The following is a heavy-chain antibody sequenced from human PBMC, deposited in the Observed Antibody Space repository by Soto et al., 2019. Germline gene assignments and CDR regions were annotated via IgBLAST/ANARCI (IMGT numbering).Heavy chain of an antibody. CDR3: ARTYYDFWSGHSRNWFDP. CDR2: ISAYNGNT. CDR1: GYTFTSYG. V-gene: IGHV1-18*01. D-gene: IGHD3-3*01. J-gene: IGHJ5*02. Sequence: GASVKVSCKASGYTFTSYGISWVRQAPGQGLEWMGWISAYNGNTNYAQKPQGRVTMTTDTSTSTAYMELRSLRSDDTAVYYCARTYYDFWSGHSRNWFDPWGQGTLVTVSS.